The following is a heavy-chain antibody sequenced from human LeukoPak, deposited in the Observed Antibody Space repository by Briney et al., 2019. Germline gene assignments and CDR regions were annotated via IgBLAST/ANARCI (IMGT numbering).Heavy chain of an antibody. CDR3: ARGRFGELSVATFDI. CDR2: IWYDGTNK. J-gene: IGHJ3*02. CDR1: GFTFSSYS. D-gene: IGHD3-10*01. V-gene: IGHV3-33*08. Sequence: PGGSLRLSCAASGFTFSSYSMHWVRQAPGKGLEWVALIWYDGTNKYYGDSVKGRFTISRDNSKNTLYLQMNSLRAEDTAVYYCARGRFGELSVATFDIWGQGTMVTVSS.